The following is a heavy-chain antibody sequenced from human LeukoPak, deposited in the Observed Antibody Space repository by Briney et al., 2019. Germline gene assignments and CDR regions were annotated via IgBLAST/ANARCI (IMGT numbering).Heavy chain of an antibody. J-gene: IGHJ4*02. CDR2: FDPEDGET. CDR1: GYTLTELS. V-gene: IGHV1-24*01. Sequence: ASVKVSCKVSGYTLTELSMHWVRQAPGKGLEWMGGFDPEDGETIYPQKFQGRVTMTEDTSTDTAYMELSSLRSEDTAVYYCATVWMSGPLPGDWGQGTLVTVSS. CDR3: ATVWMSGPLPGD. D-gene: IGHD3-3*01.